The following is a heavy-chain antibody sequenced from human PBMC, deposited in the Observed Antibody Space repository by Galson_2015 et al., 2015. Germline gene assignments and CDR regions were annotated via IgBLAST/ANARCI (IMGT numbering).Heavy chain of an antibody. Sequence: PALVKPTQTLTLPCTFSGFSLSTSGMCVSWIRQPPGKALEWLALIDWDDDKYYSTSLKTRLTISKDTSKNQVVLTMTNMDPVDTATYYCARIQTPHGSGSYYFDYWGQGTLVTVSS. CDR3: ARIQTPHGSGSYYFDY. J-gene: IGHJ4*02. D-gene: IGHD3-10*01. V-gene: IGHV2-70*01. CDR1: GFSLSTSGMC. CDR2: IDWDDDK.